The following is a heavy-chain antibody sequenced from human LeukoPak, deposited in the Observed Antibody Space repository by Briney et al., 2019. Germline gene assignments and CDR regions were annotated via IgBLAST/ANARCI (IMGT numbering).Heavy chain of an antibody. D-gene: IGHD1-7*01. CDR2: ISYDGSNK. CDR3: AKDRRRTTAAALDY. Sequence: PGGSLRLSCAAAGFTLSSYGMHWVRQAPGKGLEWGAVISYDGSNKYYADSVKGRFTISRDNSKNTLYLQMNSLRAEDTAVYYCAKDRRRTTAAALDYWGQGTLVTVSS. CDR1: GFTLSSYG. J-gene: IGHJ4*02. V-gene: IGHV3-30*18.